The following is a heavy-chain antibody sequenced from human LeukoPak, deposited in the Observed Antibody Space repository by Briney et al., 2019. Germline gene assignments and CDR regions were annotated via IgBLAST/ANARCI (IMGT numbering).Heavy chain of an antibody. CDR3: TKDIRSYYESSGYYSYFDS. CDR2: ISGDVDST. Sequence: GESLRPSCAASGFTFDDYAMHWVRLAPGKGLEWVSLISGDVDSTYYADSVKGRFTISRDKSKNSLYLQMNSLRTEDTGLYYCTKDIRSYYESSGYYSYFDSWGQGTLVTVSS. V-gene: IGHV3-43*02. CDR1: GFTFDDYA. J-gene: IGHJ4*02. D-gene: IGHD3-22*01.